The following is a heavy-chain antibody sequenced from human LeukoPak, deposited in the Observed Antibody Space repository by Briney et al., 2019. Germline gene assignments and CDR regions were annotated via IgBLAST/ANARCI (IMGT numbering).Heavy chain of an antibody. CDR1: GFTFSSYA. J-gene: IGHJ5*02. D-gene: IGHD6-13*01. CDR2: ISGSGGST. CDR3: AKARPPPLIVYSSSWYAH. Sequence: PGGSLRLSCAASGFTFSSYAMSWVCQAPGKGLEWVSAISGSGGSTYYADSVKGRFTISRDNSKNTLYLQMNSLRAEDTAVYYCAKARPPPLIVYSSSWYAHWGQGTLVTVSS. V-gene: IGHV3-23*01.